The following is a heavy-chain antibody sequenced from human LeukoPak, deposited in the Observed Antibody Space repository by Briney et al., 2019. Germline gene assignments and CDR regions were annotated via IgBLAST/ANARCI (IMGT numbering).Heavy chain of an antibody. D-gene: IGHD4-17*01. CDR2: IKQDGSKK. Sequence: GGSLRLSCVASGFPFSSYWMTWVRQAPGKGLEWVANIKQDGSKKSYVDSVKGRFTISRDNAKNSLYLQMNSLRAEDTAVYYCARGGIPDYGDYVVLDYWGQGTLVTVSS. J-gene: IGHJ4*02. CDR1: GFPFSSYW. CDR3: ARGGIPDYGDYVVLDY. V-gene: IGHV3-7*01.